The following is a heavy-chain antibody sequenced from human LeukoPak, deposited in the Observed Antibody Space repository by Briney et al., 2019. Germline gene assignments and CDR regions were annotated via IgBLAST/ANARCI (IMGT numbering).Heavy chain of an antibody. D-gene: IGHD5-24*01. CDR2: INHSGST. J-gene: IGHJ2*01. CDR1: GGSFSGYY. Sequence: PSETLSLTCAVYGGSFSGYYWSWIRQPPGKGLERIGEINHSGSTNYNPSLKSRVTISVDTSKNQFSLKLSSVTAADTAVYYCARRSSKRFNWYFDLWGRGTLVTVSS. V-gene: IGHV4-34*01. CDR3: ARRSSKRFNWYFDL.